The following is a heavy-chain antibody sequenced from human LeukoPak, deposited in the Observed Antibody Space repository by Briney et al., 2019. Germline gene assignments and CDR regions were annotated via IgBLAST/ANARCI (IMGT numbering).Heavy chain of an antibody. D-gene: IGHD1-26*01. CDR3: AKGLVGTTTFMDY. CDR1: GFTFSDYY. J-gene: IGHJ4*02. Sequence: GGSLRLSGAASGFTFSDYYMSWIRQAPGKGLEWVSYISSSGSTIYYADSVKGRFTISRDNAKNSLFLQMNSLRAEDTALYYCAKGLVGTTTFMDYWGQGTLVTVSS. V-gene: IGHV3-11*01. CDR2: ISSSGSTI.